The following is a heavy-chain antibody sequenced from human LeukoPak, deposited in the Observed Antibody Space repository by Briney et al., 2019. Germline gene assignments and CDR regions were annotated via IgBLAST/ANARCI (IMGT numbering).Heavy chain of an antibody. D-gene: IGHD2-2*01. J-gene: IGHJ4*02. CDR3: ARAVYCSSTSCQFDY. V-gene: IGHV4-30-4*08. Sequence: SETLSLTXTVSGGSISSGDYYWSWIRQPPGKGLEWIGYIYYSGSTYYNPSLKSRVTISVDTSKNQFSLKLSSVTAADTAVYYCARAVYCSSTSCQFDYWGQGTLVTVSS. CDR1: GGSISSGDYY. CDR2: IYYSGST.